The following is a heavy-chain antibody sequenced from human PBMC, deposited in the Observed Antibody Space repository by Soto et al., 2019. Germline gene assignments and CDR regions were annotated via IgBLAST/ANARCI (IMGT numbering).Heavy chain of an antibody. CDR1: GGSISSSNW. Sequence: VQLRQSGPGLVKPSGTLSLTCAVSGGSISSSNWWTWVRQAPGKGLEWIGEIYHSGNTYYNPSRKGGVTTTVDQSNNQFSRKLNSVTAADTAVYYCATLPPRVVASLLPIPTWGQGTLVTVSS. J-gene: IGHJ5*02. D-gene: IGHD1-26*01. V-gene: IGHV4-4*02. CDR3: ATLPPRVVASLLPIPT. CDR2: IYHSGNT.